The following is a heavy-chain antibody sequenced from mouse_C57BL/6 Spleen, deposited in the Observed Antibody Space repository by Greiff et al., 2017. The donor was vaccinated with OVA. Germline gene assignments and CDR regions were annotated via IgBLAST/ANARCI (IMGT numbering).Heavy chain of an antibody. J-gene: IGHJ4*01. D-gene: IGHD2-4*01. CDR3: ARAPGYYDYDEMDY. CDR1: GYSITSGYY. V-gene: IGHV3-6*01. CDR2: ISYDGSN. Sequence: ESGPGLVKPSQSLSLTCSVTGYSITSGYYWNWIRQFPGNKLEWMGYISYDGSNNYNPSLKNRISITRDTSKNQFFLKLNSVTTEDTATYYCARAPGYYDYDEMDYWGQGTSVTVSS.